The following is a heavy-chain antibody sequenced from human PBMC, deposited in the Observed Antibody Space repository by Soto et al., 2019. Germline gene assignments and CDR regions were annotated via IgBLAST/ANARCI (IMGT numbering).Heavy chain of an antibody. CDR2: ISYDGSNK. CDR1: GFTFSSYG. J-gene: IGHJ4*02. Sequence: QVQLVESGGGVVQPGRSLRLSCAASGFTFSSYGMHWVRQAPGKGLEWGAVISYDGSNKYYADSVKGRFTISRDNSKNTLYLQMNSLRAEDTAVYYCAKRKFPFLAYGAFPGGYWGQGTLVTVSS. CDR3: AKRKFPFLAYGAFPGGY. D-gene: IGHD4-17*01. V-gene: IGHV3-30*18.